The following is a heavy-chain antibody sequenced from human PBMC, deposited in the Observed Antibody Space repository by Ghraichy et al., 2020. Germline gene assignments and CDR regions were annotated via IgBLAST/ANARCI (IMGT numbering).Heavy chain of an antibody. D-gene: IGHD6-13*01. Sequence: GGSLRLSCVASGFTFSDYYMSWVRQAPGKGLEWVSNIKGDGREKYYVDAVKGRFTISRDNAKNSLYLQMNSLRAEDTSVYYCARDQGSTSFYSYHGLDVWGEGTTVTASS. CDR2: IKGDGREK. V-gene: IGHV3-7*01. CDR3: ARDQGSTSFYSYHGLDV. J-gene: IGHJ6*04. CDR1: GFTFSDYY.